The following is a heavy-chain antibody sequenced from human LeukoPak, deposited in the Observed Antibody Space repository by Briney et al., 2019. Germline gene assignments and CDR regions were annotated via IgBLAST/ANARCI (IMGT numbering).Heavy chain of an antibody. J-gene: IGHJ6*03. D-gene: IGHD3-10*01. Sequence: QPGGSLRLSCAASGFTLSSYAMSWVRQAPGKGPEWVSSISASGGSTNYADSVKGRFTISRDNSKNTVYLQMNSLRAEDTAVYYCAKVMKGSERLTMVRGVIIKTAGLYYMDVWGKGTTVTVSS. V-gene: IGHV3-23*01. CDR1: GFTLSSYA. CDR3: AKVMKGSERLTMVRGVIIKTAGLYYMDV. CDR2: ISASGGST.